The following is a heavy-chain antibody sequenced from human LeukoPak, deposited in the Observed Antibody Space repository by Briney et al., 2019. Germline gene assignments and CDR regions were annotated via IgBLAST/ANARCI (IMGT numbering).Heavy chain of an antibody. Sequence: SETLSLTCSVSGGSISSCYWSWIRQPPGKGLEWIGEINHSGSTNYNPSLKSRVTISVDTSKNQFSLKLSSVTAADTAVYYCARGHDYGVAWFQHWGQGTLVTVSS. CDR3: ARGHDYGVAWFQH. J-gene: IGHJ1*01. V-gene: IGHV4-34*01. CDR1: GGSISSCY. CDR2: INHSGST. D-gene: IGHD4-17*01.